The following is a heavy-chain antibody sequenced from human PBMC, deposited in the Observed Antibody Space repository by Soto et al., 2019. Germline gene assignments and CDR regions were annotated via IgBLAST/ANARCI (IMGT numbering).Heavy chain of an antibody. D-gene: IGHD5-12*01. J-gene: IGHJ4*02. CDR1: GFTYSSYG. CDR3: ARDPSHSGYSY. CDR2: IWYDGSNK. Sequence: QVQLVESGGGVVQPGRSLRLSCAASGFTYSSYGMHWVRQVPGKGLEWVAVIWYDGSNKYYADSVKGRFTISRDNSKNTLYLQMNSLRAEDTAVYYCARDPSHSGYSYWGQGTLVTVSS. V-gene: IGHV3-30*19.